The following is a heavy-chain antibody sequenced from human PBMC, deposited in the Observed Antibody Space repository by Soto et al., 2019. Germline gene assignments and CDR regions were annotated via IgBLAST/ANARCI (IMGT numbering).Heavy chain of an antibody. J-gene: IGHJ5*02. V-gene: IGHV3-53*04. CDR1: GFTVSSNY. D-gene: IGHD6-19*01. CDR2: IYSGGST. Sequence: EVQLVESGGGLVQPGGSLRLSCAASGFTVSSNYMSWVRQAPGKGLEWVSVIYSGGSTYYADSVKGRFTISRHNSKNTLYLQINSLRAEDTAVYYCARSPEQWLVGFDPWGQRTLVTVSS. CDR3: ARSPEQWLVGFDP.